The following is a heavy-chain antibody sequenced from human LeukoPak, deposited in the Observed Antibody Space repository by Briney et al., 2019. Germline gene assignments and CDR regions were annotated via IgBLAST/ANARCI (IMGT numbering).Heavy chain of an antibody. CDR2: IIPIGGTA. CDR3: VGLARGVSKSSSWYPTGAIGC. D-gene: IGHD6-13*01. Sequence: SLKVSCKASGCTFSGYSVSWVRQAPGQGLERLSGIIPIGGTATYAEKLQGRVTITGDKSTSTVYLELHSLKAEDTAIYYCVGLARGVSKSSSWYPTGAIGCWGQGTTVTVSS. J-gene: IGHJ3*01. CDR1: GCTFSGYS. V-gene: IGHV1-69*06.